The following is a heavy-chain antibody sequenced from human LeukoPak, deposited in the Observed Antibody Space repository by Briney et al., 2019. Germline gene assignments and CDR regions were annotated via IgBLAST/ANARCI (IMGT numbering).Heavy chain of an antibody. Sequence: ASVKVSCKASGYIFTSYGISWVRQAPGQGLEWMGWISGYNGNTNYVQKLQGRVTMTTDTSTSTAYMELRSLRPDDTAVYYCARDLRRGSSSWYVSGGDYWGQGTLVTVSS. J-gene: IGHJ4*02. CDR2: ISGYNGNT. CDR3: ARDLRRGSSSWYVSGGDY. CDR1: GYIFTSYG. V-gene: IGHV1-18*01. D-gene: IGHD6-13*01.